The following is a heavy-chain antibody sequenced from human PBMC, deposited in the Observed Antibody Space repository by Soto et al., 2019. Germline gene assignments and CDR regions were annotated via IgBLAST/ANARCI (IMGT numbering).Heavy chain of an antibody. CDR2: ISSGAITI. V-gene: IGHV3-11*01. J-gene: IGHJ4*02. CDR1: GFTFSDYY. D-gene: IGHD6-6*01. CDR3: AGQYSSSSVEF. Sequence: GGSLRLSCAASGFTFSDYYMNWIRQAPGKGLEWVSYISSGAITIYYADSVEGRFTISRDNAKNSLYLQMNSLRAEDTAVYYCAGQYSSSSVEFWGQGTLVTVSS.